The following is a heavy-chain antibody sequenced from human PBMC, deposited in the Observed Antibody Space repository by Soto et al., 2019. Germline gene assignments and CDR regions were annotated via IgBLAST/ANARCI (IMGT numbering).Heavy chain of an antibody. V-gene: IGHV4-39*01. CDR3: ARVIMTTVTASFDY. CDR2: IYYSGST. D-gene: IGHD4-4*01. Sequence: LSLTCTVSGGSISSSSYYWGWIRQPPGKGLEWIGSIYYSGSTYYNPSLKSRVTISVDTSKNQFSLKLSSVTAADTAVYYCARVIMTTVTASFDYWGQGTLVTVSS. J-gene: IGHJ4*02. CDR1: GGSISSSSYY.